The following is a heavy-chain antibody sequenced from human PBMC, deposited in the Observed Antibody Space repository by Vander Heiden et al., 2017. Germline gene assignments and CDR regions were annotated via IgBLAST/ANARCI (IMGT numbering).Heavy chain of an antibody. V-gene: IGHV3-30*18. Sequence: QVQLVESGGGVLQPGRSLRLSCEASGFPFSSYGMHWVRQAPGKGLEWVAGISYDGSKKYYGDSVKGRFTISRDNSENTLYLQMKTLRIEDTAVYYCAKGRWLGELLYYFDYWGQGTLVTVSS. CDR2: ISYDGSKK. D-gene: IGHD3-10*01. J-gene: IGHJ4*02. CDR1: GFPFSSYG. CDR3: AKGRWLGELLYYFDY.